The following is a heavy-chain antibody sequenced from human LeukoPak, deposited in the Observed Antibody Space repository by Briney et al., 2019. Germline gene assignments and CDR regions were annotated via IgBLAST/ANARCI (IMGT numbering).Heavy chain of an antibody. J-gene: IGHJ6*02. V-gene: IGHV3-30*18. Sequence: GGSLRLSCAASGFTFSSYGMQGVRQAPGKGGEGVAVISYDGSNKYYADSVKGRFTISSDNSKNTLYLQMNSLRAEDTAVYYCAKTMVTAIPYYYGMDVWGQGTTVTVSS. D-gene: IGHD2-21*02. CDR2: ISYDGSNK. CDR1: GFTFSSYG. CDR3: AKTMVTAIPYYYGMDV.